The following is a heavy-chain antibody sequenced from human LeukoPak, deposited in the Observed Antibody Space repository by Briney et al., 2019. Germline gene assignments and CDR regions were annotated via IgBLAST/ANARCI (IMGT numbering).Heavy chain of an antibody. V-gene: IGHV3-23*01. CDR3: AKDRVSVYYYDSSGYYYFDY. CDR1: GFTFSSYA. D-gene: IGHD3-22*01. CDR2: ISGSGGST. J-gene: IGHJ4*02. Sequence: PGGSLRLSCAASGFTFSSYAMSWVRQAPGKGLEWVSAISGSGGSTYYADSVKGRFTISRDNPKNTLYLQMNSLRAEDTAVYYCAKDRVSVYYYDSSGYYYFDYWGQGTLVTVSS.